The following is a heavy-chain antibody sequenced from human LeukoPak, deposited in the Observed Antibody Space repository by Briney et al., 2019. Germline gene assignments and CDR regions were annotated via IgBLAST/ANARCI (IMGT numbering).Heavy chain of an antibody. CDR1: GFTFSSYS. Sequence: GRSLRLSCAASGFTFSSYSMNWVRQAPGKGLEWVSSISSSSSYIYYADSVKGRFTISRDNAKNSLYLQMNSLRAEDTAVYYCARWGYCSSTSCSDAFDIWGQGTMVTVSS. V-gene: IGHV3-21*01. D-gene: IGHD2-2*01. J-gene: IGHJ3*02. CDR2: ISSSSSYI. CDR3: ARWGYCSSTSCSDAFDI.